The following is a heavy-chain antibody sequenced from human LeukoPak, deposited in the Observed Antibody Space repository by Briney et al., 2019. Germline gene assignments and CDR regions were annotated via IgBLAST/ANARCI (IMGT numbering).Heavy chain of an antibody. V-gene: IGHV1-2*02. CDR1: GYTFTGYY. CDR2: ISPNSGGT. Sequence: ASVKVSCKASGYTFTGYYIHWVRQAPGQGLEWMGWISPNSGGTNYAQKFQGRVTMTSDTSIRTAYMELSSLRSDDTAVYYCARESDSSPDAFDIWGQGTMVTVSS. D-gene: IGHD6-13*01. CDR3: ARESDSSPDAFDI. J-gene: IGHJ3*02.